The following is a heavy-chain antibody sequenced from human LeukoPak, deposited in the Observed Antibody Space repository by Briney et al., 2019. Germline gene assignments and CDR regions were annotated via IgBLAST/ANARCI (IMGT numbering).Heavy chain of an antibody. V-gene: IGHV3-23*01. D-gene: IGHD3-22*01. Sequence: GGSLRLSCAASGFTFSSYAMSWVRQAPGKGLEWVSAISGSGGSTYYADSVKGRFTISRGNSKNTLYLQMNSLRAEDTAVYYCAKNLNYYDSSGYLDYWGQGTLVTVSS. CDR3: AKNLNYYDSSGYLDY. CDR2: ISGSGGST. J-gene: IGHJ4*02. CDR1: GFTFSSYA.